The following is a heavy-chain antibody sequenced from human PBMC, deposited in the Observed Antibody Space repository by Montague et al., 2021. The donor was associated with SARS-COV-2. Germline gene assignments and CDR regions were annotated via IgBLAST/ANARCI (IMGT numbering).Heavy chain of an antibody. CDR2: IHHGGST. V-gene: IGHV4-34*01. D-gene: IGHD3-10*01. J-gene: IGHJ6*03. Sequence: SETLSLTCAVHGGSFSTYSWNWISQPPGKGLEWIGEIHHGGSTNYNPSLKSRVTISADTSKNQFSLKLTSVAAADTAVYYCARLGDGVVPSPILGVGPYYSYYSMDVWGKGTTVTVSS. CDR1: GGSFSTYS. CDR3: ARLGDGVVPSPILGVGPYYSYYSMDV.